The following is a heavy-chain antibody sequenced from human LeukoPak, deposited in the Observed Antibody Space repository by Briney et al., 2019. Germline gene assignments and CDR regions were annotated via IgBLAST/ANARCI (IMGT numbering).Heavy chain of an antibody. V-gene: IGHV3-23*01. CDR3: AKLLYTYGGYLMPDY. CDR1: GFTFSSYA. CDR2: ISGSGGST. Sequence: GGSLRLSCAASGFTFSSYAMTWVRQAPGKGLEWVSAISGSGGSTYYAASVKGRFTISRDNSKNTLYLQMNSLRAEDTAVYYCAKLLYTYGGYLMPDYWGQGTLVTVSS. J-gene: IGHJ4*02. D-gene: IGHD4-17*01.